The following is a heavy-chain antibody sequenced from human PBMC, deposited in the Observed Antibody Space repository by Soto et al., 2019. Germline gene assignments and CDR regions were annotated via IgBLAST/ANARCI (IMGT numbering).Heavy chain of an antibody. CDR2: IYSSGST. J-gene: IGHJ5*02. Sequence: PGGSLRLSCAASGFTVSNNYMSWVRQAPGKGLEWVSIIYSSGSTYYADSVKGRFTISRDNSKSTVYLELNNLSAEDTAVYHCAKNQGVELVPLATVDWFDPWGQGSVVTVSS. V-gene: IGHV3-53*01. CDR3: AKNQGVELVPLATVDWFDP. CDR1: GFTVSNNY. D-gene: IGHD1-26*01.